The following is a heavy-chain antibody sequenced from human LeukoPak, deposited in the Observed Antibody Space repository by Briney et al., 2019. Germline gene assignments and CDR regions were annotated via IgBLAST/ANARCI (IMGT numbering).Heavy chain of an antibody. CDR3: ARAPYDFWSGYASNWFDP. CDR2: IYHSGST. CDR1: GGPISSGGYS. Sequence: PSETLSLTCAVSGGPISSGGYSWSWIRQPPGKGLEWIGYIYHSGSTYYNPSLKSRVTISVDRSKNQFSLTLSSVTAADTAVYYCARAPYDFWSGYASNWFDPWGQGTLVTVSS. V-gene: IGHV4-30-2*01. J-gene: IGHJ5*02. D-gene: IGHD3-3*01.